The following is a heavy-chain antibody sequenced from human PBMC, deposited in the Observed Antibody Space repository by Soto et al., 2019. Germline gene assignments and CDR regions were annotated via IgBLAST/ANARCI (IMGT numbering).Heavy chain of an antibody. J-gene: IGHJ3*02. V-gene: IGHV3-48*02. CDR1: GFTFSSYT. CDR2: ISSSSSTI. Sequence: GGSLRLSCAASGFTFSSYTMNWVRQAPGKGLEWVSYISSSSSTIYYADSVKGRFTISRDNAKNSLYLQMNRLRDEDTAVYYWARVLAGSGWCVTWELLAFDIWGQGTMVTVSS. CDR3: ARVLAGSGWCVTWELLAFDI. D-gene: IGHD6-19*01.